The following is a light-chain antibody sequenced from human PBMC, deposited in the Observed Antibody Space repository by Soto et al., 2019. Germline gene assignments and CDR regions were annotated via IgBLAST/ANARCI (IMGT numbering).Light chain of an antibody. V-gene: IGKV3-15*01. CDR3: QQYNNKPPIT. CDR2: GAS. Sequence: ETVMTQSPATLSVSPGESATLSCRARHSVSTNLAWYQIKPGQAPRLLIYGASNRATGIPARFSGSGSGTEFTLIISSLQSEDFAVYYCQQYNNKPPITFGQGTRLEIK. J-gene: IGKJ5*01. CDR1: HSVSTN.